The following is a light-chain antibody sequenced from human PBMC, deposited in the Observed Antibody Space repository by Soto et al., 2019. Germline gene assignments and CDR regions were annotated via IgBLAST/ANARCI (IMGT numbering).Light chain of an antibody. CDR1: ENANGH. J-gene: IGKJ1*01. V-gene: IGKV1-5*03. CDR2: EAS. Sequence: IGMTQSPNTLSASVGDRVSITCRASENANGHLAWYQQKPGKAPKLLIYEASILESGVPSRFSGSGYGTEFTLTITGLLPEDFVTYYCQQYNDLPSFGQGTKVDIK. CDR3: QQYNDLPS.